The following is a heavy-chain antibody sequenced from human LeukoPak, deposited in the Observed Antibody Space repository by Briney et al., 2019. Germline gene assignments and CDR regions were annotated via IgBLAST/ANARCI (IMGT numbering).Heavy chain of an antibody. Sequence: PSEALSLTCTVSGYSISSGYLWGWIRQPPGKGLEWIGSIYHSGVIYYNPSLESRVTMSVDTSKNQFSLKLSSVTAADTAVYYCARDLSGWEFDYWGQGTLVTVSS. D-gene: IGHD6-19*01. CDR1: GYSISSGYL. CDR2: IYHSGVI. CDR3: ARDLSGWEFDY. V-gene: IGHV4-38-2*02. J-gene: IGHJ4*02.